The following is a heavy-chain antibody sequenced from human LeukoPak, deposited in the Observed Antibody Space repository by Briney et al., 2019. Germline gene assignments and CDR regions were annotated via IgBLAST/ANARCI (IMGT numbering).Heavy chain of an antibody. V-gene: IGHV3-30*18. CDR1: GFTFSSYG. CDR3: AKDGGQLGAGDY. Sequence: PGGSLRLSCAASGFTFSSYGMDWVRQAPGKGLEWGAVISYDGSNKYYADSVKGRFTISRDNSKNTLYLQMNSLRAEDTAVYYCAKDGGQLGAGDYWGQGTLVTVSS. CDR2: ISYDGSNK. J-gene: IGHJ4*02. D-gene: IGHD6-6*01.